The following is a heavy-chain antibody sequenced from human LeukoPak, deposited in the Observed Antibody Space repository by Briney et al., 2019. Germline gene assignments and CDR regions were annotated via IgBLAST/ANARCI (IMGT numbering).Heavy chain of an antibody. J-gene: IGHJ4*02. CDR2: IHYIGST. CDR1: GGSISSYY. V-gene: IGHV4-59*01. Sequence: KPSETLSLTCTVSGGSISSYYWSWVRQPPGKGLEWIGYIHYIGSTNYNPSLKNRVTISVDTSKNQFSLKLSSVTAADTAVYYCARGLGSRGPSPHRWGQGTLVTVSA. D-gene: IGHD6-13*01. CDR3: ARGLGSRGPSPHR.